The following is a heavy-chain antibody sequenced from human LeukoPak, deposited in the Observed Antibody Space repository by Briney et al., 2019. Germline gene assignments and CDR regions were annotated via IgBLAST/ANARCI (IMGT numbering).Heavy chain of an antibody. J-gene: IGHJ6*02. V-gene: IGHV1-18*04. Sequence: ASVKVSCKASGYTFTSYGISWVRQAPGQGLEWMGWISAYNGNTNYAQKLQGRVTMTTDTSTSTAYMELRSLRSDDTAVYYCVRDIVIVGATRYYYYGMDVWGQGTTVTVSS. CDR3: VRDIVIVGATRYYYYGMDV. CDR1: GYTFTSYG. D-gene: IGHD1-26*01. CDR2: ISAYNGNT.